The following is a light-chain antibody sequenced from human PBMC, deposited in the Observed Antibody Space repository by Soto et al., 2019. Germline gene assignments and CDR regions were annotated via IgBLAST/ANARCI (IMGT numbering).Light chain of an antibody. CDR2: DVT. J-gene: IGLJ2*01. CDR3: SSYTSTNTVL. CDR1: SSDVGAYKY. V-gene: IGLV2-14*01. Sequence: QSVLTQPASVSGSPGQSIAISCTGTSSDVGAYKYVSWYQQHPGKAPKLMIYDVTDRPSGVSDRFSGSKPGNTASLTISGLQAEDEADHYCSSYTSTNTVLFGGGTKLTVL.